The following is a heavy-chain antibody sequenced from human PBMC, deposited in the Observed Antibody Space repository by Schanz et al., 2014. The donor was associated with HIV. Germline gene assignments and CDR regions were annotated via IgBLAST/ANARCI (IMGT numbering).Heavy chain of an antibody. CDR3: AKMARSVAANTNFDY. D-gene: IGHD6-19*01. CDR2: ISESGSRS. V-gene: IGHV3-23*01. J-gene: IGHJ4*02. CDR1: GFTFNNYA. Sequence: QLLESGGGLVQPGGLLRLSCVASGFTFNNYAMTWVRQAPGKGLEWVSSISESGSRSYYADSVNGRFAISRDKSKNTLYLQMNSLRVEDTAVYYCAKMARSVAANTNFDYWGQGTLVTVSS.